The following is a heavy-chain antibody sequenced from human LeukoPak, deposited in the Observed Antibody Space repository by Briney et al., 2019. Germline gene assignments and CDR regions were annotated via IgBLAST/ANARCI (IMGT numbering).Heavy chain of an antibody. J-gene: IGHJ4*02. Sequence: PSETLPLTCTVSGGSISSGGYFWRWVRQHPGKGLEWIGYIYYSTSTYYNPSLKRRVTIAVDTSKNQFSLKLSSVTAADTAVYYCAGLEGISYYSDYWGQGTLVTASS. CDR3: AGLEGISYYSDY. CDR1: GGSISSGGYF. CDR2: IYYSTST. V-gene: IGHV4-31*03. D-gene: IGHD1-1*01.